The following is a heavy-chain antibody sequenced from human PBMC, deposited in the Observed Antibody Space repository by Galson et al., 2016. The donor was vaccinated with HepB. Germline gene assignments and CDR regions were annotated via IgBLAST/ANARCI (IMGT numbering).Heavy chain of an antibody. Sequence: SLRLSCAASGFSLSDYDMTWVRQTPEKGLEWVSSVGGSDGGTDYADPVKGRFTISGDSSKNTLYLQMKSLRAEDTAAYYCAKRRGWGYAMGVWGQGTTVIVS. CDR2: VGGSDGGT. D-gene: IGHD2-15*01. V-gene: IGHV3-23*01. CDR1: GFSLSDYD. J-gene: IGHJ6*02. CDR3: AKRRGWGYAMGV.